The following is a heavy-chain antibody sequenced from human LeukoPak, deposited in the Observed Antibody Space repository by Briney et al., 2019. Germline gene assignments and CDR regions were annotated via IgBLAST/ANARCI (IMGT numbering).Heavy chain of an antibody. CDR2: MNAYNGNT. CDR3: ARAQDIVVGPHPYYYYGMDV. J-gene: IGHJ6*02. D-gene: IGHD2-2*01. CDR1: GYTCSSYG. Sequence: ASEKLSCTAAGYTCSSYGISWVGKSPGQRLGWKGWMNAYNGNTNSPQKHPGRMTRTTATSTSTAYMELRSLRSDDTAVYYCARAQDIVVGPHPYYYYGMDVWGQGTTVTVSS. V-gene: IGHV1-18*01.